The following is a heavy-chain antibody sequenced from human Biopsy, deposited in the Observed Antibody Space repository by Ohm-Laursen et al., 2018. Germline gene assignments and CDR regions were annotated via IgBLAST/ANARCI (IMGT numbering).Heavy chain of an antibody. D-gene: IGHD3-22*01. CDR3: ARFPLGAYDDSGSYRAVEHWYFDL. J-gene: IGHJ2*01. Sequence: VKISCKASGGTFTNHAVGWVRQAPGQGLEWVGSSIPLFNTANYADKFQGRVTLTADKSTTTAYMELSSLRSEDTAIYYCARFPLGAYDDSGSYRAVEHWYFDLWDRGTLVTVSS. CDR1: GGTFTNHA. V-gene: IGHV1-69*13. CDR2: SIPLFNTA.